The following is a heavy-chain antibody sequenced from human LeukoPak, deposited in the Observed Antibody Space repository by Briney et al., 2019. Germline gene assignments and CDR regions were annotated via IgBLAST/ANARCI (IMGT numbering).Heavy chain of an antibody. Sequence: GGSLRLSCAASGFTFSDYAMSWVRQAPGKGLEWVSSISGSSGRTYYTDSVKGRFTISRDNSKNTLYLQMDSLRAEDTAVYYCAKEVTIPAAGRKDYYYYGLDVWGQGTTVTVSS. CDR1: GFTFSDYA. J-gene: IGHJ6*02. CDR3: AKEVTIPAAGRKDYYYYGLDV. CDR2: ISGSSGRT. V-gene: IGHV3-23*01. D-gene: IGHD6-13*01.